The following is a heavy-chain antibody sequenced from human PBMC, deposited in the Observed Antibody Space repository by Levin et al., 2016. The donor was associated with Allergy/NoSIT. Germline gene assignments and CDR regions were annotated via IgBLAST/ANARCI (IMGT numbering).Heavy chain of an antibody. Sequence: GGSLRLSCAASGFTFSRYWMHWVRQAPGKGLVWVSRIDADGSNTDYADSVKGRFTISRDNAKNTLYLQMNSLRVEDTAVYYCAGYSESLHGFDYWGQGTLVTVSS. CDR2: IDADGSNT. V-gene: IGHV3-74*01. CDR3: AGYSESLHGFDY. J-gene: IGHJ4*02. CDR1: GFTFSRYW. D-gene: IGHD5-12*01.